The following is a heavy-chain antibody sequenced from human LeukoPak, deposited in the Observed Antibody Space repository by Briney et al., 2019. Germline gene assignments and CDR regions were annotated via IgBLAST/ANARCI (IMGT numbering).Heavy chain of an antibody. D-gene: IGHD3-3*01. Sequence: SETLSLTCTVSGGSINSGDYYWVWIRQPPGKGLEWIGSIYYSGSTSYNPSLKSRVTMTVDTSKSQFSLKLSSVTAADTAVYYCARDFGFWSGYSSFDYWGQGTLVTVSS. CDR2: IYYSGST. CDR3: ARDFGFWSGYSSFDY. CDR1: GGSINSGDYY. V-gene: IGHV4-39*07. J-gene: IGHJ4*02.